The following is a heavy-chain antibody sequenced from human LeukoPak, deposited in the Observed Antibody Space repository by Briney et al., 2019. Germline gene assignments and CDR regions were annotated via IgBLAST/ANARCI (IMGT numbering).Heavy chain of an antibody. D-gene: IGHD2-15*01. J-gene: IGHJ4*02. Sequence: PGGSLRLSCAASGLTFSSYAMSWVRQAPGKGLEWVSVISGSGGSTYYADSVKGRFTISRDNSKNTLYLQMNSLRAEDTAVYYCAKVHLLAFDYWGQGTLLTVSS. CDR3: AKVHLLAFDY. CDR2: ISGSGGST. CDR1: GLTFSSYA. V-gene: IGHV3-23*01.